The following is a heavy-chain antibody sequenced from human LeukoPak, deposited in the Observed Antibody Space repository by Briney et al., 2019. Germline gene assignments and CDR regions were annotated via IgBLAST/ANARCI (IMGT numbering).Heavy chain of an antibody. D-gene: IGHD3-22*01. CDR1: GFTFSSYA. Sequence: PGGSLRLSCAASGFTFSSYAMSLGRQAPGKGLECGSTISGSGGRTYYADSVKGRFTISRDNSKNTMYLQMSSLRAEDTAAYHCAHRNYYDSSADYQYYFDYWGQGTLVTVSS. V-gene: IGHV3-23*01. CDR3: AHRNYYDSSADYQYYFDY. CDR2: ISGSGGRT. J-gene: IGHJ4*02.